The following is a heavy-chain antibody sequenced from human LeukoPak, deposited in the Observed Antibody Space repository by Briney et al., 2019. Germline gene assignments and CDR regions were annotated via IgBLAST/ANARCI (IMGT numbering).Heavy chain of an antibody. V-gene: IGHV1-2*02. D-gene: IGHD4-17*01. CDR1: GYTFTGYY. CDR3: AIVTTTVSIFDY. Sequence: GASVKVSCKASGYTFTGYYMHWVRQAPGQGLEWMGWINPNSGGTNYARKFQGRVTMTRDTSISTAYMELSRLRSDDTAVYYCAIVTTTVSIFDYWAQGTLVTVSS. J-gene: IGHJ4*02. CDR2: INPNSGGT.